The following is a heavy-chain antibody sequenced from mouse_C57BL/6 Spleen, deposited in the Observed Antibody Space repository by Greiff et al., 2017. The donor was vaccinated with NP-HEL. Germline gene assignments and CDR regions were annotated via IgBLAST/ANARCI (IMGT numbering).Heavy chain of an antibody. CDR3: ARSRAYYDPDGFAY. D-gene: IGHD2-4*01. CDR1: GYTFTSYW. Sequence: QVQLQQPGAELVRPGSSVKLSCKASGYTFTSYWMHWVKQRPIQGLEWIGNIDPSDSETHYNQKFKDKATLTVDKSSSTAYMQLSSLTSEDSAVYYCARSRAYYDPDGFAYWGQGTLVTVSA. J-gene: IGHJ3*01. CDR2: IDPSDSET. V-gene: IGHV1-52*01.